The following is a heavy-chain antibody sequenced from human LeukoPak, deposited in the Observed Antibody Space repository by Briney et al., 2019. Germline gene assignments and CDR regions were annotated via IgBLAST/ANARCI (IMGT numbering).Heavy chain of an antibody. V-gene: IGHV1-18*04. CDR3: AREEAVAPGWFDP. Sequence: GAAVKVSCKASGYTFTGYYMHWVRQAPGQGLEWMGWINPNSGNTNYAQKLQGRVTMTTDTSTSTAYMELRSLRSDDTAVYYRAREEAVAPGWFDPWGQGTLVTVSS. CDR1: GYTFTGYY. CDR2: INPNSGNT. D-gene: IGHD6-19*01. J-gene: IGHJ5*02.